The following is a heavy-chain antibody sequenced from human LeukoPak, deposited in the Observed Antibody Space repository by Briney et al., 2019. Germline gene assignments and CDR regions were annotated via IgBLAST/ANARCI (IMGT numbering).Heavy chain of an antibody. J-gene: IGHJ3*02. Sequence: GRSLRLSCAASGFTFSSYAMHWVRQAPGKGLEWVAVISYDGSNKYYADSVKGRFTISRDKSKNTLYLQMNSLRAEDTAVYYCAKLVGIAAAGTLSGAFDIWGQGTMVTVSS. CDR1: GFTFSSYA. D-gene: IGHD6-13*01. CDR2: ISYDGSNK. V-gene: IGHV3-30-3*02. CDR3: AKLVGIAAAGTLSGAFDI.